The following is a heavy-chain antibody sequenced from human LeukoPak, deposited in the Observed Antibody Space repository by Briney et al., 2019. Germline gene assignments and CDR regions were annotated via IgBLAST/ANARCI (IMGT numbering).Heavy chain of an antibody. CDR1: GGSISSYY. Sequence: SETLSLTCTVSGGSISSYYWSWIRQPPGKGLEWIGYIYYSGSTNYNPSLKSRVTISVDTSKNQFSLKLSSVTAADTAVYYCARDGSSGWYPDIWGQGTMVTVSS. J-gene: IGHJ3*02. D-gene: IGHD6-19*01. V-gene: IGHV4-59*01. CDR3: ARDGSSGWYPDI. CDR2: IYYSGST.